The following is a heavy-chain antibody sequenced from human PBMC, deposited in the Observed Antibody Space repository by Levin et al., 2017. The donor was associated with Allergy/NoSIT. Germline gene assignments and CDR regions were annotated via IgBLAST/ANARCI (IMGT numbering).Heavy chain of an antibody. CDR3: ARQIGYRAAGGTQTGRYYFDY. Sequence: SETLSLTCTVSGFSIISSTYYFFFILPPPGKGLEWIGSIYDSDNTYYNPSLKSRVTISVDTSKNQFSLKLSSVTAADTAVYYCARQIGYRAAGGTQTGRYYFDYWGQGTLVTVSS. J-gene: IGHJ4*02. V-gene: IGHV4-39*01. CDR1: GFSIISSTYY. D-gene: IGHD6-13*01. CDR2: IYDSDNT.